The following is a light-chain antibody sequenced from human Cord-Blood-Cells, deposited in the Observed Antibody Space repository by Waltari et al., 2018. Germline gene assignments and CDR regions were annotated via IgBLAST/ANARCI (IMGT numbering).Light chain of an antibody. CDR2: LGS. Sequence: DIVMTQSPLSLPVTPGEPASISCRSSQSLLHSNGYNYLDWYLQKPGQSPQLLIYLGSNRASGVPDRFSGSGSDTDFTLKISRVEAEDVGVYYCMQALQNPPWTFGQGTKVEIK. CDR1: QSLLHSNGYNY. J-gene: IGKJ1*01. V-gene: IGKV2-28*01. CDR3: MQALQNPPWT.